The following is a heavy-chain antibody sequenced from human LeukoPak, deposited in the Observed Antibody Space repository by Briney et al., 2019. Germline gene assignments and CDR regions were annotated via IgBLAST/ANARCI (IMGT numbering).Heavy chain of an antibody. Sequence: ASVKVSCKASGYTFTGYYMHWVRQAPGQGLEWMGWINPNSGGTNYAQKFQGRVTMARDTSISTAYMELSRLRSDDTAVYYCARVANRGYYYMDVWGKGTTVTVSS. CDR2: INPNSGGT. D-gene: IGHD1-14*01. CDR3: ARVANRGYYYMDV. V-gene: IGHV1-2*02. CDR1: GYTFTGYY. J-gene: IGHJ6*03.